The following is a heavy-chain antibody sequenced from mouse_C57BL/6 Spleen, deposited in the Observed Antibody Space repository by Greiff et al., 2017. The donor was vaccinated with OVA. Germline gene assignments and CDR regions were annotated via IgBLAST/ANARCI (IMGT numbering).Heavy chain of an antibody. J-gene: IGHJ3*01. CDR2: IDPENGDT. CDR1: GFNIKDDY. CDR3: TTTYHAAY. V-gene: IGHV14-4*01. Sequence: EVKLVESGAELVRPGASVKLSCTASGFNIKDDYMHWVKQRPEQGLEWIGWIDPENGDTEYASKFQGKATITADTSSNTAYLQLSSLTSEDTAVYYCTTTYHAAYWGQGTLVTVSA.